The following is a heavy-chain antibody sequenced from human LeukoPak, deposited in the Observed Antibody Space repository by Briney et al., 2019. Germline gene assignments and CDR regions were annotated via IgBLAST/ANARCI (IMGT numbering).Heavy chain of an antibody. CDR2: IKRDRNEK. D-gene: IGHD6-13*01. CDR3: ARGGYSSSYFWND. J-gene: IGHJ4*02. Sequence: GGSLRLSCAASGFTFSNCWMTWVRQAPGKGLEWVANIKRDRNEKYYMDSVKGRFTISRDNAKNSLYLQMNSLRAEDTAVYYCARGGYSSSYFWNDWGQGILVTVSP. CDR1: GFTFSNCW. V-gene: IGHV3-7*01.